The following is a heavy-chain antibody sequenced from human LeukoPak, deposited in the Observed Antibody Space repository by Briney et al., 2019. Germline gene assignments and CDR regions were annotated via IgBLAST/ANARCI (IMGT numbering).Heavy chain of an antibody. CDR3: ARHDSSGYYYFDY. D-gene: IGHD3-22*01. Sequence: SETLSLTCTVSGGSVSSDSYYWSWIRQPPGKGLEWIGYIYHSGSTNYNPSLKSRVTISVDTSKNQFSLKLSSVTAADTAVYYCARHDSSGYYYFDYWGQGTLVTVSS. J-gene: IGHJ4*02. V-gene: IGHV4-61*01. CDR1: GGSVSSDSYY. CDR2: IYHSGST.